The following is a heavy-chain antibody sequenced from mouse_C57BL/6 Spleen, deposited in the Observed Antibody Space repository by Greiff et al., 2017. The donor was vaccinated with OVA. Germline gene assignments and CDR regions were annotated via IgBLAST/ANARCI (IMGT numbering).Heavy chain of an antibody. V-gene: IGHV1-15*01. J-gene: IGHJ4*01. CDR1: GYTFTDYE. CDR2: IDPETGGT. D-gene: IGHD2-3*01. CDR3: TRGVYVYYAMDY. Sequence: QVQLQQSGAELVRPGASVTLSCKASGYTFTDYEMHWVKQTPVHGLEWIGAIDPETGGTAYNQKFKGKAILTADKSSSTAYMELRSLTSEDSAVYYCTRGVYVYYAMDYWGQGTSVTVSS.